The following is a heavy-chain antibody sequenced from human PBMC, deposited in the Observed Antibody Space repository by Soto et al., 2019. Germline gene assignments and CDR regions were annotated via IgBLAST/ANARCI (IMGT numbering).Heavy chain of an antibody. J-gene: IGHJ4*02. CDR3: ARDSSGYYYFHYFDY. Sequence: QVQLVQSGAEVKKPGSSVKVSCKASGGTFSSYAISWVRQAPGQGLEWMGGIIPIFGTANYAQKFQGRVTITADESTSTAYMELSRLRSEDTAVYYCARDSSGYYYFHYFDYWGQGTLVTVSS. CDR2: IIPIFGTA. D-gene: IGHD3-22*01. V-gene: IGHV1-69*01. CDR1: GGTFSSYA.